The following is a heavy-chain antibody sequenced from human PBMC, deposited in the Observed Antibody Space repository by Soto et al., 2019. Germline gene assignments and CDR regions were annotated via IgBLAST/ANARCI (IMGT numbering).Heavy chain of an antibody. CDR1: GYSFTSYW. Sequence: PGESLKISCQGSGYSFTSYWIGWVRQMPGKGLEWMGIIYPGDSDTRYSPSFQGQVTISADKSISTAYLQWSSLKASDTAMYYCARNRQYYYDSSGYSNYYYGMDVWGQGTTVTVSS. J-gene: IGHJ6*02. CDR3: ARNRQYYYDSSGYSNYYYGMDV. V-gene: IGHV5-51*01. CDR2: IYPGDSDT. D-gene: IGHD3-22*01.